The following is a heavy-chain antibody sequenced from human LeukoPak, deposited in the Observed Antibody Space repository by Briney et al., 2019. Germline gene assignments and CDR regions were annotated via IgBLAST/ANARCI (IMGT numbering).Heavy chain of an antibody. Sequence: GGSLRLSCAASGFTFSSYTMNWVRQAPGKGLEWVSSISSSSSSIYYADSVKGRFTISRDNAKNSLYLQMNSLRAEDTAVYYCVRGSTTVTTTPGYWGQGTLVTVSS. CDR1: GFTFSSYT. J-gene: IGHJ4*02. CDR3: VRGSTTVTTTPGY. CDR2: ISSSSSSI. D-gene: IGHD4-17*01. V-gene: IGHV3-21*01.